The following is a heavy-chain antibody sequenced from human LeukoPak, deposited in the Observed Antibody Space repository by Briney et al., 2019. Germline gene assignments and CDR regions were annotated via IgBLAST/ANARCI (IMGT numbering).Heavy chain of an antibody. J-gene: IGHJ3*02. Sequence: PGGSLRLSCAASGFTFDDYAMHWVRQAAGKGLEWVSGISWNSGSIGYADSVKGRFTISRDNAKNSLYLQMNSLRAEDTAVYYCARELVQEGGGFDIWGQGTMVTVSS. CDR2: ISWNSGSI. CDR1: GFTFDDYA. D-gene: IGHD6-13*01. V-gene: IGHV3-9*01. CDR3: ARELVQEGGGFDI.